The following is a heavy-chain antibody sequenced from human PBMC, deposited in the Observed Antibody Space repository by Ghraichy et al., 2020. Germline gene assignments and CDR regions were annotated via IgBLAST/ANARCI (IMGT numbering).Heavy chain of an antibody. CDR2: IIPIFGIA. D-gene: IGHD5-24*01. V-gene: IGHV1-69*10. CDR1: GDTFSSYA. CDR3: ARDHQMATIA. J-gene: IGHJ5*02. Sequence: SVKVSCKASGDTFSSYAISWVRQAPGQGLEWMGGIIPIFGIANYAQKFQGRVTITADKSTSTAYMELSSLRSEDTAVYYCARDHQMATIAWGQGTLVTVSS.